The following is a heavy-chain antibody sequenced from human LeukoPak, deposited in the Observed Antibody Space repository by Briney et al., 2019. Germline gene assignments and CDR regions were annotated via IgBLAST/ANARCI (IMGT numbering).Heavy chain of an antibody. D-gene: IGHD7-27*01. CDR1: GGTFSSYA. CDR3: ARGLTGVFYYYYMDV. V-gene: IGHV1-69*05. CDR2: IIPIFGTA. Sequence: SVKVSCKASGGTFSSYAISWVRQAPGQGLEWMGRIIPIFGTANYAQKFQGRVTITTDESTSTAYMELSSLRSEDTAVYYCARGLTGVFYYYYMDVWGKGTTVTVSS. J-gene: IGHJ6*03.